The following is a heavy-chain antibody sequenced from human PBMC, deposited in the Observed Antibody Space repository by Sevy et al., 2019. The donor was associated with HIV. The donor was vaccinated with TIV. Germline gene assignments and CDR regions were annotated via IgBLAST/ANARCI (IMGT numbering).Heavy chain of an antibody. CDR1: GGSISSSSYY. CDR2: IYYSGST. D-gene: IGHD6-13*01. Sequence: SETLSLTCTVSGGSISSSSYYWGWIRQPPGKGLEWIGSIYYSGSTYYHPSLKSRVTISVDTSKNQFSLKLSSVTAADTAVYYCARGYSSSWSPIYYMDVWGKGTTVTVSS. J-gene: IGHJ6*03. V-gene: IGHV4-39*01. CDR3: ARGYSSSWSPIYYMDV.